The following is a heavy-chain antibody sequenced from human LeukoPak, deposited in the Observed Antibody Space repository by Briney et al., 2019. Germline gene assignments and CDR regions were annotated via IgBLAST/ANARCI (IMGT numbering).Heavy chain of an antibody. J-gene: IGHJ4*02. V-gene: IGHV3-7*01. CDR3: ARGRGVDY. Sequence: GGSLRLSCAASGFTFSSSWMSWVRQAPGKGLEWVANINQDGSEKYYVDSVKGRFTISGDNVKKSMYLQMNSLRVEDTAVYYCARGRGVDYWGQGTLVTVSS. CDR1: GFTFSSSW. CDR2: INQDGSEK.